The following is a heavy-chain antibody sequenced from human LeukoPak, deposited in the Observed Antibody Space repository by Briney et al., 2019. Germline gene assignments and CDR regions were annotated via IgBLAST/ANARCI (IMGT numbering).Heavy chain of an antibody. Sequence: PSETLSLTCAVSGGFISSSSYYWGWIRQPPGKGLEWIGSIYYSGSTYYNPSLKSRVTISVDTSKNQFSLKLSSVTAADTAVYYCAREGDYYDSSGYYGSWFDPWGQGTLVTVSS. CDR2: IYYSGST. J-gene: IGHJ5*02. CDR3: AREGDYYDSSGYYGSWFDP. V-gene: IGHV4-39*07. CDR1: GGFISSSSYY. D-gene: IGHD3-22*01.